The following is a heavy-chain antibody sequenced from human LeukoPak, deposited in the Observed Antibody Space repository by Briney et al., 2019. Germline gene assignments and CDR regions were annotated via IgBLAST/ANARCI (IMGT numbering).Heavy chain of an antibody. J-gene: IGHJ4*02. Sequence: PSETLSLTCAVYGGSFSGYYWSWIRQPPGKGLEWIGEINHSGSTNYNPSLKSRVTISVDTSKNQFSLKLSSVTAADTAVYYCASHVSFNYWGQGTLVTVSS. D-gene: IGHD5/OR15-5a*01. V-gene: IGHV4-34*01. CDR3: ASHVSFNY. CDR1: GGSFSGYY. CDR2: INHSGST.